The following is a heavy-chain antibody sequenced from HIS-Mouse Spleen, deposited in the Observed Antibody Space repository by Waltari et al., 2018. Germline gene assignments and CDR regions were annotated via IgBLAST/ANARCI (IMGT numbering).Heavy chain of an antibody. CDR1: GGSISSSSYY. J-gene: IGHJ4*02. CDR2: MYYSGST. Sequence: LQLQDSGPGLVKPSETMSLTCTVSGGSISSSSYYWGWFRQPPGKALEWIGSMYYSGSTYYNPSLKSRVTISVDTSKNQFSLKLSSVTAADTAVYYCARDRELYFDYWGQGTLVTVSS. D-gene: IGHD1-26*01. V-gene: IGHV4-39*07. CDR3: ARDRELYFDY.